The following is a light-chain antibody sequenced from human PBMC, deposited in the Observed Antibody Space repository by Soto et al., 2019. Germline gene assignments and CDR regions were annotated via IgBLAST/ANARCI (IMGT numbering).Light chain of an antibody. Sequence: IVLTQSPGTLSLSPGGRATLSCMASQSVSSSYLAWYQQKPGQAPRLLIYGASSRATGIPDRFRGSGSGTDFTLTISRLEPEDFAVYYCQQYGSSPRTFGQGTKVDIK. CDR1: QSVSSSY. V-gene: IGKV3-20*01. CDR2: GAS. J-gene: IGKJ1*01. CDR3: QQYGSSPRT.